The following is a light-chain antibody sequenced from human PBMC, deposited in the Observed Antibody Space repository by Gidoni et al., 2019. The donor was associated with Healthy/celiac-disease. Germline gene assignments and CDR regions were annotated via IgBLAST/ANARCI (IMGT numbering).Light chain of an antibody. CDR2: EDN. V-gene: IGLV1-51*01. CDR1: SSNLGNNY. Sequence: QSVLTQPPSVSAAPGQKVTISCSGSSSNLGNNYVSWYQQLPGTAHKLLIFEDNRRSSGIPDRFSGSKSGTSATLDIIGLQSGDEADYYCVTWDSSMSVLFGGGTKLTVL. CDR3: VTWDSSMSVL. J-gene: IGLJ3*02.